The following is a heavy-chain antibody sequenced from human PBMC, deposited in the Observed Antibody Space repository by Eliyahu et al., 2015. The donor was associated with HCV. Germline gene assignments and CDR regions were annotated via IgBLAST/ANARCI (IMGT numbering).Heavy chain of an antibody. J-gene: IGHJ6*03. CDR1: GGTFSSYA. D-gene: IGHD5-24*01. V-gene: IGHV1-69*01. CDR2: IIPIFGTA. Sequence: QVQLVQSGAEVKKPGSSVKVSCKASGGTFSSYAXSXVRQAPGXVLEWMGGIIPIFGTANYAQKFQGRVTITADESTSTAYMELSSLRSEDTAVYYCARDSFVVRDGYNRYYYYYMDVWGKGTTVTVSS. CDR3: ARDSFVVRDGYNRYYYYYMDV.